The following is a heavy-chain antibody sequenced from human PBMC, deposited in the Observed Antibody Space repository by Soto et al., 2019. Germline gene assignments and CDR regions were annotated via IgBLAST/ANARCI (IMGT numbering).Heavy chain of an antibody. CDR3: ARGAPFGVVNEGLLYGMDV. CDR1: GGTFSSYA. CDR2: IIPIFGTA. J-gene: IGHJ6*02. V-gene: IGHV1-69*13. Sequence: ASVKVSCEACGGTFSSYAISWVRQAPGQGLEWMGGIIPIFGTANYAQKFQGRVTITADESTSTAYMELSSLRSEDTAVYYCARGAPFGVVNEGLLYGMDVWGQGTTVTVSS. D-gene: IGHD3-3*01.